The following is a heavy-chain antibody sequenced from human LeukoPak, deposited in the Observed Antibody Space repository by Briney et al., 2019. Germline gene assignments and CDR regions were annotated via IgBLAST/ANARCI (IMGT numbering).Heavy chain of an antibody. CDR2: ITGGGDDT. V-gene: IGHV3-23*01. J-gene: IGHJ4*02. CDR3: AKGSRVSRPYYFDY. CDR1: GFTFSSYA. Sequence: GGSLRLSCAASGFTFSSYAMSWVRQAPGKGLEWFSAITGGGDDTYYADSVEGRFTISRDNSKNTLYLQMNRLRAEDTAVYYCAKGSRVSRPYYFDYWGQGTLVTVSS. D-gene: IGHD6-6*01.